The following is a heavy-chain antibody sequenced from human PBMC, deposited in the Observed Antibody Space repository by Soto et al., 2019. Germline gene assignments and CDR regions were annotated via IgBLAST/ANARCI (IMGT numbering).Heavy chain of an antibody. Sequence: GGSLRLSCAASGFTFSSYAMSWVRQAPGKGLEWVSAISGSGGSTYYADSVKGRFTISRDNSKNTLYLQMNSLRAEDTAVYYWATRGDYVGSGMDVWGQGTTVTVSS. J-gene: IGHJ6*02. CDR2: ISGSGGST. CDR1: GFTFSSYA. CDR3: ATRGDYVGSGMDV. V-gene: IGHV3-23*01. D-gene: IGHD4-17*01.